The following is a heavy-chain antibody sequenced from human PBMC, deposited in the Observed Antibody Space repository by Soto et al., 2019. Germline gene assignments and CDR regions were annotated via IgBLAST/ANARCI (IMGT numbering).Heavy chain of an antibody. J-gene: IGHJ4*02. CDR1: GYTFTSYG. Sequence: GASVKVSCKASGYTFTSYGISWVRQAPGQGLEWMGWISAYNGNTNYAQKLQGRVTMTTDTSTSTAYMELRSLRSDDTAVYYCARDRFGPRATWIQLWLLGYWGQGTLVTVSS. V-gene: IGHV1-18*01. D-gene: IGHD5-18*01. CDR3: ARDRFGPRATWIQLWLLGY. CDR2: ISAYNGNT.